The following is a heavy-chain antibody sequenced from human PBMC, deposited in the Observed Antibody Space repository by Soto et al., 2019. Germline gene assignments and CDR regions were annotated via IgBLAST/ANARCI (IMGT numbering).Heavy chain of an antibody. D-gene: IGHD6-19*01. J-gene: IGHJ6*02. V-gene: IGHV1-2*02. CDR1: GYTFTGYY. CDR2: INPNSGGT. CDR3: ARAKIRSGCYGDYYYGMDV. Sequence: ASVKVSCKASGYTFTGYYMHWVRQAPGQGLEWMGWINPNSGGTNYTQKFQGRVTMTRDTSISTAYMELSRLRSDDTAVYYCARAKIRSGCYGDYYYGMDVWGQGNTGTVSS.